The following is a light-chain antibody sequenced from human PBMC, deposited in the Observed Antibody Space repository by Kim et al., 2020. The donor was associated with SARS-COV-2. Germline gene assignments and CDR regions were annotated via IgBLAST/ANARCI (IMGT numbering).Light chain of an antibody. Sequence: ASVGDRITISCRASQSIHIWLAWFQQKPGKAPRVLMYKASTLESGVPSRFRGSGSGTEFTLTISSVQPEDFATYFCLQHSTYPITFGQGTRLEIK. J-gene: IGKJ5*01. V-gene: IGKV1-5*03. CDR2: KAS. CDR1: QSIHIW. CDR3: LQHSTYPIT.